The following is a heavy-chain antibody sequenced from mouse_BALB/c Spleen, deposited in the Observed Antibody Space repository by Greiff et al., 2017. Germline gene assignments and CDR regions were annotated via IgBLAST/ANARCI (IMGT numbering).Heavy chain of an antibody. CDR3: ARDSYYGSSYTTFAY. V-gene: IGHV5-4*02. Sequence: EVKVVESGGGLVKPGGSLKLSCAASGFTFSDYYMYWVRQTPEKRLEWVATISDGGSYTYYPDSVKGRFTISRDNAKNNLYLQMSSLKSEDTAMYYCARDSYYGSSYTTFAYWGQGTLVTVSA. D-gene: IGHD1-1*01. CDR1: GFTFSDYY. CDR2: ISDGGSYT. J-gene: IGHJ3*01.